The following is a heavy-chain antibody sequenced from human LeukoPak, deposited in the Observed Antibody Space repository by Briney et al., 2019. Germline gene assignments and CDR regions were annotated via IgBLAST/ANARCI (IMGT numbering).Heavy chain of an antibody. CDR3: ARPIRGSYVEDAFDI. V-gene: IGHV1-2*02. J-gene: IGHJ3*02. CDR2: INPSSGGT. D-gene: IGHD1-26*01. Sequence: EASVKLSCKTSGYTFSDYYLHWVRLAPGQGLEWMGWINPSSGGTNYVQKFQGRVTMTRDTSISTGYMELSRLRSDDTAVYYCARPIRGSYVEDAFDIWGQGTMVTVSA. CDR1: GYTFSDYY.